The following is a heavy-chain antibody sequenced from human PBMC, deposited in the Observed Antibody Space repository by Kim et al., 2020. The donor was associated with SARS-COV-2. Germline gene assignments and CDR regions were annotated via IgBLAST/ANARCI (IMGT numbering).Heavy chain of an antibody. CDR1: GFTFSSYA. V-gene: IGHV3-30-3*01. CDR2: ISYDGSNK. CDR3: ARTRKIPKTATLDY. J-gene: IGHJ4*02. Sequence: GGSLRLSCAASGFTFSSYAMHWVRQAPGKGLEWVAVISYDGSNKYYADSVKGRFTISRDNSKNTLYLQMNSLRAEDTAVYYCARTRKIPKTATLDYWGQGTLVTVSS.